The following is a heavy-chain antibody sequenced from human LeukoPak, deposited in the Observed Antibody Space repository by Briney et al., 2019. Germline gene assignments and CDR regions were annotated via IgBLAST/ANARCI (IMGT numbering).Heavy chain of an antibody. D-gene: IGHD5-24*01. V-gene: IGHV3-11*01. CDR3: ARVLGVEMATTFDY. CDR2: ISSSGSTI. Sequence: PGGSLRLSCAASGFTSSDYFMSWIRQAPGKGLEWVSYISSSGSTIYYADSVKGRFTISRDNAKNSLYLQMNSLRAEDTAVYYCARVLGVEMATTFDYWGQGTLVTVSS. J-gene: IGHJ4*02. CDR1: GFTSSDYF.